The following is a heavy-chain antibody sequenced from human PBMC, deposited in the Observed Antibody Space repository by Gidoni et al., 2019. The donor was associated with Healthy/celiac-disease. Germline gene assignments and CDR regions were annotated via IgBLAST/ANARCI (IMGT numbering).Heavy chain of an antibody. Sequence: QVQLQQWGAGLFQPSATLSLTCAVYGWSFSGYYWSWIRQPPGKGLEWIGEINHSGSTNYNPSLKSRVTISVDTSKNQFSLKLSSVTAADTAVYYCAIEPTSPAYSSSSAYWGQGTLVTVSS. CDR3: AIEPTSPAYSSSSAY. CDR1: GWSFSGYY. D-gene: IGHD6-13*01. J-gene: IGHJ4*02. CDR2: INHSGST. V-gene: IGHV4-34*01.